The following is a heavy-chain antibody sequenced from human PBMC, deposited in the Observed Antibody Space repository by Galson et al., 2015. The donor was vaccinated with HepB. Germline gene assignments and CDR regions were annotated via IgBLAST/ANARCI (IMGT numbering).Heavy chain of an antibody. Sequence: SLRLSCAASGFTFSSYGMHWVRQAPGKGLEWVAVISYDGSNKYYADSVKGRFTISRDNSKNTLYLQMNSLRAEDTAVYYCAKVGVWQQLVLDYWGQGTLVTVSS. CDR1: GFTFSSYG. CDR2: ISYDGSNK. J-gene: IGHJ4*02. V-gene: IGHV3-30*18. D-gene: IGHD6-13*01. CDR3: AKVGVWQQLVLDY.